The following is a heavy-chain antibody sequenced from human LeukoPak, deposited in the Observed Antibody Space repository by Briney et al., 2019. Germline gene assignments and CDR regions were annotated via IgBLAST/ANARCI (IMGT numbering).Heavy chain of an antibody. J-gene: IGHJ4*02. V-gene: IGHV3-23*01. CDR3: ATGFSSTWALDY. D-gene: IGHD6-13*01. Sequence: PGGSLRLSCAASGFTFSSYTMSWVRQAPGEGLEWVSAISGSGGSTFYADSVKGRFTISRDNAKNSLYLQMNTLRAEDTAVYYCATGFSSTWALDYWGQGTLVTVSS. CDR2: ISGSGGST. CDR1: GFTFSSYT.